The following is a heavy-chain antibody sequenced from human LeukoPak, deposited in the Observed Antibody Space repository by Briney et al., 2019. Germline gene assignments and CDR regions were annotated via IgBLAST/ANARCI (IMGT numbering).Heavy chain of an antibody. Sequence: SETLSLTCTVSGGSIRGSNYYWGWIRQPPGKGLEWIGSFYYSGNTYYNPSLKSRVTISVDTSKNQFSLKLSSVTAADTAVYYCARQNYYDSSGYPHDAFDIWGQGTMVTVSS. CDR1: GGSIRGSNYY. J-gene: IGHJ3*02. CDR3: ARQNYYDSSGYPHDAFDI. V-gene: IGHV4-39*01. CDR2: FYYSGNT. D-gene: IGHD3-22*01.